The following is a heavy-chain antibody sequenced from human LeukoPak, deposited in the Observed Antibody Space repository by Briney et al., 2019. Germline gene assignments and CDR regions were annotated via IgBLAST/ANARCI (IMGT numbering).Heavy chain of an antibody. J-gene: IGHJ6*03. Sequence: GGSLRLSCVASGFTCSDYSMNWVRQAPGKGLEWVSYISSSGFTLNYADSVKGRFTISRDNAKNSLYLQMNSLRAEDTAVYYCARDPYSGSYWADYYYYMDVWGKGTTVTISS. CDR2: ISSSGFTL. V-gene: IGHV3-48*01. D-gene: IGHD1-26*01. CDR3: ARDPYSGSYWADYYYYMDV. CDR1: GFTCSDYS.